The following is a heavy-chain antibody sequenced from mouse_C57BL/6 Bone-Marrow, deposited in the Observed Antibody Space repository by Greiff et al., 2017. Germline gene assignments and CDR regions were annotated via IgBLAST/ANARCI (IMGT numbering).Heavy chain of an antibody. CDR1: GYTFTDYY. J-gene: IGHJ1*03. Sequence: QVQLQQSGAELVRPGASVKLSCKASGYTFTDYYINWVKQRPGQGLEWIARIYPGSGNTYYNEKFKGKATLTAEKSSSTAYMQLSSLTSEDSAVYFCARGDYGSSYWYFDVWGTGTTVTLSS. CDR3: ARGDYGSSYWYFDV. CDR2: IYPGSGNT. D-gene: IGHD1-1*01. V-gene: IGHV1-76*01.